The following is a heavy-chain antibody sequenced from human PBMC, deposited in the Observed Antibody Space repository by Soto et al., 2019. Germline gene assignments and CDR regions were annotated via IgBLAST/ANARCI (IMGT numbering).Heavy chain of an antibody. CDR2: MNPNSGNT. J-gene: IGHJ4*02. CDR3: ARGPIYGSGSYLSDH. D-gene: IGHD3-10*01. CDR1: GYTFTSFD. V-gene: IGHV1-8*01. Sequence: QVQLVQSGAEVKKPGASVKVSCKASGYTFTSFDINWVRQATGQGLEWLGWMNPNSGNTGYAQKFQGRVTMTRNTSISTAYMELSSLRYEDTAVYHCARGPIYGSGSYLSDHWGQGTLVPVSS.